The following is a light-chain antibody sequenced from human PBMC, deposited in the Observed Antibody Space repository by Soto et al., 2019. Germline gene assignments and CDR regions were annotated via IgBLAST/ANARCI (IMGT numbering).Light chain of an antibody. CDR1: QSVTTR. J-gene: IGKJ5*01. V-gene: IGKV3-20*01. CDR2: GAS. Sequence: EIVLTQSPCTLSLSPGERVTLSCRASQSVTTRLAWYQHKPGQAPTLLMSGASNRASGVPVRFSGSGSGTDFTLTITRLEPEDFALYYCQQYGGSPITFGRGTRL. CDR3: QQYGGSPIT.